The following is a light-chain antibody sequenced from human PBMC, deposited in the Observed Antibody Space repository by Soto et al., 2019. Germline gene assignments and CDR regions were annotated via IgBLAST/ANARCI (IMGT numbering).Light chain of an antibody. CDR3: QQRSKWPL. CDR2: DAS. J-gene: IGKJ5*01. V-gene: IGKV3-11*01. Sequence: EIVLTQSPATLSMSPGERATLSCRASQSVGSSLAWYQQQPGQAPRLLIYDASNTAAGIPARFSGSGSGTDFTLTISSLEHEDFAVYYCQQRSKWPLFGQGTRLEIK. CDR1: QSVGSS.